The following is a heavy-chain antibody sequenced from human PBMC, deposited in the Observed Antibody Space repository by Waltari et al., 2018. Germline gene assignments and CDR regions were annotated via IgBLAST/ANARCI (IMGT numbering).Heavy chain of an antibody. CDR1: GYSISSGYY. J-gene: IGHJ4*02. CDR2: IYHSGST. CDR3: ARDPWG. Sequence: QVQLQESGPGLVKPSETLSLTCAVSGYSISSGYYWGWIRQPPGKGLEWIGSIYHSGSTYYNRSLKSRVTISVDTSKNQFSRKLSSVTAADTAVYYCARDPWGWGQGTLVTVSS. D-gene: IGHD3-16*01. V-gene: IGHV4-38-2*02.